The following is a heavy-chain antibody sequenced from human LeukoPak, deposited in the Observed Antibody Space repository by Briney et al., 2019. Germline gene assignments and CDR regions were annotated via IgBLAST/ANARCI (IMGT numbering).Heavy chain of an antibody. CDR1: GFTFSSYS. D-gene: IGHD2-15*01. CDR3: AREPARVVVAATGWFDP. Sequence: NPGGSLRLSCAASGFTFSSYSMNWVRQAPGKGLEWVSSISSSSSYIYYADSVKGRFTISRDNAKNSLYLQMNSLRAEDTAVYYCAREPARVVVAATGWFDPWGQGTLVTVSS. J-gene: IGHJ5*02. CDR2: ISSSSSYI. V-gene: IGHV3-21*01.